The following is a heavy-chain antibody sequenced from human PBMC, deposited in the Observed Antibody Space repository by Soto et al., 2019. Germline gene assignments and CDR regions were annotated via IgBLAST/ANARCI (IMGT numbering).Heavy chain of an antibody. CDR3: ARAGSSSWDDYYYYYMHV. CDR1: GGSISSYY. J-gene: IGHJ6*03. Sequence: PSETLSLTCTVSGGSISSYYWSWIRQPPGKGLEWIGYIYYSGSTNYNPSLKSRVTISVDTSKNQFSLKLSSVTAADTAVYYCARAGSSSWDDYYYYYMHVWGKGTTVTVSS. CDR2: IYYSGST. V-gene: IGHV4-59*01. D-gene: IGHD6-13*01.